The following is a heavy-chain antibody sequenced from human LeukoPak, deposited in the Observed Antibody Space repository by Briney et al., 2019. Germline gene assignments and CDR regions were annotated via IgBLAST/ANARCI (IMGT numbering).Heavy chain of an antibody. J-gene: IGHJ4*02. D-gene: IGHD5-18*01. V-gene: IGHV3-30-3*01. CDR1: GFSFSHYA. CDR3: ARDFSTKYSQDY. Sequence: PGGSLRLSCAASGFSFSHYALHWVRQAPGKGLEWLAFISYDGNVNYYADSVKGRFTVSRDDSKITLYLQMTSLRTEDTALYYCARDFSTKYSQDYWGQGTLVTVSS. CDR2: ISYDGNVN.